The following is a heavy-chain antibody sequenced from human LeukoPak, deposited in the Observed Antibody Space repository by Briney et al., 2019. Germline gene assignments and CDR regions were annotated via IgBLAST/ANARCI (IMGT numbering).Heavy chain of an antibody. CDR1: GFTFSSYA. Sequence: AGGSLRLPCAASGFTFSSYAMHWVRQAPGKGLEWVAVISYDGSNKYYADSVKGRFTISRDNSKNTLYLQMNSLRAEDTAVYYCARENTAMVIFDYWGQGTLVTVSS. CDR3: ARENTAMVIFDY. V-gene: IGHV3-30*04. CDR2: ISYDGSNK. J-gene: IGHJ4*02. D-gene: IGHD5-18*01.